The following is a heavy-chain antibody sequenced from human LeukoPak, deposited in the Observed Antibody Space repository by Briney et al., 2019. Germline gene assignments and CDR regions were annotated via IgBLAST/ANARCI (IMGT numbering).Heavy chain of an antibody. J-gene: IGHJ4*02. Sequence: GGSLRLSCAASGFTFSSYGMHWVRQAPGKGLEWVAVIWYDGSNKYYADSVKGRFTISRDNPKNTLYLQMNSLRAEDTAVYYCARLTTEYYYFDYWGQGTLVTVSS. CDR2: IWYDGSNK. CDR3: ARLTTEYYYFDY. D-gene: IGHD4-17*01. V-gene: IGHV3-33*01. CDR1: GFTFSSYG.